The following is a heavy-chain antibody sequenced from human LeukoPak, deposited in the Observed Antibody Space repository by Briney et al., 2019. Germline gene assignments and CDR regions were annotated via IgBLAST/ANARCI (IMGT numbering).Heavy chain of an antibody. V-gene: IGHV4-4*07. D-gene: IGHD3-22*01. CDR3: ARDLMIVVAYDAFDI. CDR1: GGALSSYY. Sequence: SQTLSLTPTVSGGALSSYYCSCGSPPAGKRLGWIWGIYISVGTNYNPSLTSPVTMSVDTSKNQFSLKLSSVTAADTAVYYCARDLMIVVAYDAFDIWGQGTMVTVSS. J-gene: IGHJ3*02. CDR2: IYISVGT.